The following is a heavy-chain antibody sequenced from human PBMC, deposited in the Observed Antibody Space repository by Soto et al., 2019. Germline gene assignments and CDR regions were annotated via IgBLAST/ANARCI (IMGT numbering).Heavy chain of an antibody. CDR3: ARHDYYHRTFDI. D-gene: IGHD3-9*01. V-gene: IGHV4-61*08. CDR1: GGSVGTVAYY. J-gene: IGHJ3*02. Sequence: SETLSLTCRVSGGSVGTVAYYWGWIRQPPGKGLEWIGYTLYSGSPNYTPSLQSLQSRVTISVDTSRNQFSLRPTSVTAADTDLYYCARHDYYHRTFDIWGQGTLVTVSS. CDR2: TLYSGSP.